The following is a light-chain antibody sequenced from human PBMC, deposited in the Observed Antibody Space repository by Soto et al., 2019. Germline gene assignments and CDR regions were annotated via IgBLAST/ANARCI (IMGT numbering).Light chain of an antibody. CDR3: QGHNDYPNT. Sequence: DIQMTQSPSTLPASVGDRVTITCRASQSISDWLAWYQQKPGKAPYPLIHKASNLESGNPSRFSGSGSGTEFTLASSRLQPDDFASYCCQGHNDYPNTFDGRTRLE. V-gene: IGKV1-5*03. CDR1: QSISDW. CDR2: KAS. J-gene: IGKJ5*01.